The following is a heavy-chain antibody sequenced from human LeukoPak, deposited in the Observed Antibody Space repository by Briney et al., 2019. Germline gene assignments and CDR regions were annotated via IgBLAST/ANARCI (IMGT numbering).Heavy chain of an antibody. V-gene: IGHV1-2*02. Sequence: ASVKVSCKASGYTFTGYYMHWVRQAPGQGLEWMGWINPNSGDTNYAQKFQGRVTVTRDTSISTAYMELSRLRSDDTAVYYCARVGEGYYDSSGFDYWGQGTLVTVSS. D-gene: IGHD3-22*01. CDR3: ARVGEGYYDSSGFDY. J-gene: IGHJ4*02. CDR1: GYTFTGYY. CDR2: INPNSGDT.